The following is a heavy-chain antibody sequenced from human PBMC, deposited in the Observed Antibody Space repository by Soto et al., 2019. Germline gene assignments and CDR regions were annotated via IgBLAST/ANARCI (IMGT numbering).Heavy chain of an antibody. D-gene: IGHD5-18*01. J-gene: IGHJ4*02. V-gene: IGHV5-51*01. CDR3: ARHVDTAMITANFDS. CDR1: GYSFANSW. Sequence: GESLKISCQGSGYSFANSWIGWVRQMPGKGLEWMGIIYPGDSDTRYSPSFQGQVTISADKSISTAYLQWSSLKASDSAIYYCARHVDTAMITANFDSWGQGTLVTVSS. CDR2: IYPGDSDT.